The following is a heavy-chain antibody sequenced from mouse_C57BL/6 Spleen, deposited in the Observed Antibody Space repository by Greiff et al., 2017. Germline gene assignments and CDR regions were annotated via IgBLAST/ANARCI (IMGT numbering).Heavy chain of an antibody. J-gene: IGHJ1*03. CDR3: ARGGYGNFYWYFDV. CDR1: GFTFSDYY. CDR2: INYDGSST. D-gene: IGHD2-1*01. V-gene: IGHV5-16*01. Sequence: DVHLVESEGGLVQPGSSMKLSCTASGFTFSDYYMAWVRQVPEKGLEWVANINYDGSSTYYLDSLKSRFIISRDNAKNILYLQMSSLKSEDTATYYCARGGYGNFYWYFDVWGTGTTVTVAS.